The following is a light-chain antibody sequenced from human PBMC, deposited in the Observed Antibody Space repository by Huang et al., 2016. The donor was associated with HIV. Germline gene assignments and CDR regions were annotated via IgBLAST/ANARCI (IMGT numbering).Light chain of an antibody. CDR2: GSS. CDR1: RSVSTN. V-gene: IGKV3-15*01. CDR3: HQYNNWLLS. J-gene: IGKJ4*01. Sequence: EIVMTQSPATLSVSPGQRVTLSFRANRSVSTNLAWYQQRHGQAPRLLIYGSSTMAPGIPARFSGSGSGTDFSLTISSLQSEDFALYYCHQYNNWLLSFGGGTRV.